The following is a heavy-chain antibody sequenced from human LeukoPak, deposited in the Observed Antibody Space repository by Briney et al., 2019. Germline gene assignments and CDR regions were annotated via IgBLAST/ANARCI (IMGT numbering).Heavy chain of an antibody. V-gene: IGHV1-8*01. CDR2: MNPNSGNT. D-gene: IGHD3-22*01. CDR3: ARGEGSSAYYYSLDY. Sequence: GASVKVSCKASGYTFTSYDINWVRQAPGQGLEWMGWMNPNSGNTGYAQKFQGRVTMTRNTSISTAYMELSSLRSEDTAVYYCARGEGSSAYYYSLDYWGQGTLVTVSS. J-gene: IGHJ4*02. CDR1: GYTFTSYD.